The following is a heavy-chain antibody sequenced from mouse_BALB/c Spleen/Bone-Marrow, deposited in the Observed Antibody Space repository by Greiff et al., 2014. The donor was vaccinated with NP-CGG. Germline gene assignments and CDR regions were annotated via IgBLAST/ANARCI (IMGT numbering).Heavy chain of an antibody. CDR1: GYTISSYN. V-gene: IGHV1-12*01. J-gene: IGHJ2*01. Sequence: QVQLQQSGAELVKPGASVKMSCKASGYTISSYNMHWVKQTPGQGLEWIGAIHPGNGDTSYNQKFKGKATLTADKSSSTAYMHLSSLTSEDSAVYYCTREGGYFDYWGQGTTLAVSS. CDR2: IHPGNGDT. CDR3: TREGGYFDY.